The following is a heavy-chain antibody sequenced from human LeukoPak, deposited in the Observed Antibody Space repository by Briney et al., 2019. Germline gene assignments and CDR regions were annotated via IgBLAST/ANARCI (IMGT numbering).Heavy chain of an antibody. Sequence: GGSLRLSCAASGFTFSSYWMSWVRQAPGKGLEWVANIKQDGSEKYYGDSVKGRFTISRDNARTSLYLQMNSLRAEDTAVYYCARDPGYYDSSGYFPAYFQHWGQGTLVTVSS. J-gene: IGHJ1*01. CDR3: ARDPGYYDSSGYFPAYFQH. V-gene: IGHV3-7*01. CDR1: GFTFSSYW. D-gene: IGHD3-22*01. CDR2: IKQDGSEK.